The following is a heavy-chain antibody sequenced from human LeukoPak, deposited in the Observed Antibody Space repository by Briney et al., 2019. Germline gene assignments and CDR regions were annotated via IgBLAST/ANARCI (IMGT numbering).Heavy chain of an antibody. CDR2: ISGSGGST. CDR3: AKAPARCYDSSGYFRVWYGVFDY. Sequence: GGSLRLSCAASGFTFSSYAMSWVRQAPGKGLEWVSAISGSGGSTYYADSVKGRFTISRDNSKNTLYLQMNSLRAEDTAVYYCAKAPARCYDSSGYFRVWYGVFDYWGQGTLVTVSS. V-gene: IGHV3-23*01. CDR1: GFTFSSYA. J-gene: IGHJ4*02. D-gene: IGHD3-22*01.